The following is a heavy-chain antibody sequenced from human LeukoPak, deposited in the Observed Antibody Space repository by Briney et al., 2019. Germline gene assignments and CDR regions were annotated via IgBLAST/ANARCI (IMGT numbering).Heavy chain of an antibody. CDR1: GFTFSSYT. D-gene: IGHD1-1*01. V-gene: IGHV3-21*01. J-gene: IGHJ4*02. Sequence: PGGSLRLSCAAFGFTFSSYTMHWIRQAPGKGLEWVSSISGSNSYIFYADSVEGRFTVSRDNAKDSLYLQMNSLRAEDTAVYYCARALTTLTYEGYWGQGTLVTVSS. CDR3: ARALTTLTYEGY. CDR2: ISGSNSYI.